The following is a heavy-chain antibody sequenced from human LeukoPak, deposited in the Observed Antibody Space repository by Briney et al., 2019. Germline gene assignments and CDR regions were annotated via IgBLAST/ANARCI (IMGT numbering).Heavy chain of an antibody. J-gene: IGHJ6*03. CDR2: ITSTSAYR. Sequence: GGSLRLSCVGSGFAFNAYTITWVRQAPGKGLEWVSSITSTSAYRQYGDSVRGRFTISRDNTKNSAYLQMDSLGAEDTAVYHCARVTMGATTLNYYYFFMDVWGKGTTVTVSS. D-gene: IGHD1-26*01. CDR1: GFAFNAYT. V-gene: IGHV3-21*01. CDR3: ARVTMGATTLNYYYFFMDV.